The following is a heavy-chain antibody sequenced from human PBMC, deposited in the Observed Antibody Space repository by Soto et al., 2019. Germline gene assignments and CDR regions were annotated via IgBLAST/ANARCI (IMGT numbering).Heavy chain of an antibody. CDR3: TTGYCSVDSCRKVNAFDI. V-gene: IGHV3-15*01. CDR2: IKSKTDGGTT. J-gene: IGHJ3*02. CDR1: GFTFSKAW. D-gene: IGHD2-15*01. Sequence: GGSLRLSCAASGFTFSKAWMSWVRQAPGKGLEWIGRIKSKTDGGTTDYAAPVKGRFTFSRDDSKNTLYLQMNSLKTEDTAVYYCTTGYCSVDSCRKVNAFDIWGQGTMGTVSS.